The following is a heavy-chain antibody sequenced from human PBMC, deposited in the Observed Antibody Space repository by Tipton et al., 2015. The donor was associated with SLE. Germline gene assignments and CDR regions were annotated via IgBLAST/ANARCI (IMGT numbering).Heavy chain of an antibody. J-gene: IGHJ4*02. D-gene: IGHD2-15*01. CDR3: TRGGGWLTDN. CDR2: IYYGGTT. Sequence: TLSLTCAVSGDAMRSYYWSWIRQTPENGLEWIGYIYYGGTTNYNPSLKSRVTISVDMSKNQFSLRLSSVTAADTAVYYCTRGGGWLTDNWGQGTLVTVSS. CDR1: GDAMRSYY. V-gene: IGHV4-59*01.